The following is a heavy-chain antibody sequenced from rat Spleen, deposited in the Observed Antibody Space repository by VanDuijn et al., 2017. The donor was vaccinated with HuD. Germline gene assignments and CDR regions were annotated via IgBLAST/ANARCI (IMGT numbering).Heavy chain of an antibody. Sequence: EVQLVESGGGLVQPGRSLKLSCVASGFTFNNYWMTWIRQAPGKGLEWVASITNTGGSTYYPDSVKGRFTISRDNAKSTLYLQMNSLRSEDTATYYCTSPSDVYYGLGVMDAWGQGASVTVSS. CDR1: GFTFNNYW. CDR3: TSPSDVYYGLGVMDA. J-gene: IGHJ4*01. CDR2: ITNTGGST. V-gene: IGHV5-31*01. D-gene: IGHD1-6*01.